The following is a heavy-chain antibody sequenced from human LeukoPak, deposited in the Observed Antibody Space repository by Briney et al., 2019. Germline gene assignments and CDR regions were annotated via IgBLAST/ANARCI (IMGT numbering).Heavy chain of an antibody. V-gene: IGHV1-8*01. D-gene: IGHD3-3*01. Sequence: ASVTVSFKSSGYTFTSYDINWVRQATGQGLEWMGWMNPNSGNTGYAQKFQGRVTMTRNTSISTAYMELSSLRSEDTAVYYCARGRWVRDYYYGMDVWGQGTTVTVSS. CDR2: MNPNSGNT. J-gene: IGHJ6*02. CDR1: GYTFTSYD. CDR3: ARGRWVRDYYYGMDV.